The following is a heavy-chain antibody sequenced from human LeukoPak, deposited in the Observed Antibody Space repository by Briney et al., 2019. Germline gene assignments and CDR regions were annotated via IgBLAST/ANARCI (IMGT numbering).Heavy chain of an antibody. CDR1: GGSISSYY. CDR3: ARGAGLLAY. V-gene: IGHV4-59*01. Sequence: SETLSLTCTVSGGSISSYYWTWIRQPPGEGLEWIGHIYYSGTTDYNPSLKSRVTISVDTSKNQFSLKLSSVTAADTAVYYCARGAGLLAYWGQGTLVTVSS. D-gene: IGHD3-10*01. CDR2: IYYSGTT. J-gene: IGHJ4*02.